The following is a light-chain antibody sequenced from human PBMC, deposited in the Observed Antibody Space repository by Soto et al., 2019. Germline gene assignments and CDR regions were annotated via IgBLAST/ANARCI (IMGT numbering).Light chain of an antibody. J-gene: IGLJ1*01. Sequence: QSALTQPPSVSGSPGQSVAISCTGTSSDVGNSNGVSWYHQPPGTATKLMIYDVNNRPSGVPDLLSGSKSGNTASLTISGLHAGDEGDYYCSSYTSSSPDVVGTGTKLTVL. CDR3: SSYTSSSPDV. V-gene: IGLV2-18*02. CDR1: SSDVGNSNG. CDR2: DVN.